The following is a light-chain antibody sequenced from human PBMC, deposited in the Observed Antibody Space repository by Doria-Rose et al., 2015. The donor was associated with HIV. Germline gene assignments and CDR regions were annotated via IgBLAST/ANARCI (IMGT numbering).Light chain of an antibody. CDR1: NIGSKS. CDR3: QVWDSSSDHPGV. Sequence: VLTQSPSVSVAPGQTARITCEGNNIGSKSVHWYRHKPGQAPVLVVSDDSDRPSGIPERFSGSNSGNTATLTISRVEAGDEADYYCQVWDSSSDHPGVFGTGTKVTVL. V-gene: IGLV3-21*02. J-gene: IGLJ1*01. CDR2: DDS.